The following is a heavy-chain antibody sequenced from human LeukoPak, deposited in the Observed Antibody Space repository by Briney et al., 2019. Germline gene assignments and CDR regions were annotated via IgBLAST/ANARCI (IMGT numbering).Heavy chain of an antibody. CDR3: VKDLLNTVTTLRHY. V-gene: IGHV3-23*01. Sequence: GGSLRLSCAASGFTFSSYAINWVRQAPGKGLEWVSATSSSCGSIYYADSVKGRFTISRDNSKNTLYLQMNSLRAEDTAIYYCVKDLLNTVTTLRHYSGQGTLVTVSS. D-gene: IGHD4-17*01. J-gene: IGHJ4*02. CDR1: GFTFSSYA. CDR2: TSSSCGSI.